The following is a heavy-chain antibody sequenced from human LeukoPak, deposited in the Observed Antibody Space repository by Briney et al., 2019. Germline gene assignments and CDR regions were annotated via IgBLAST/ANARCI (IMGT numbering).Heavy chain of an antibody. J-gene: IGHJ4*02. CDR2: IIPILGIA. Sequence: GASVKVSCKASGGTFSSYAISWVRQAPGQGLEWMGRIIPILGIANYAQKFQGRVTITADKSTSTAYMELSSLGSEDTAVYYCARGGIAARYYFDYWGQGTLVTVSS. D-gene: IGHD6-6*01. CDR3: ARGGIAARYYFDY. CDR1: GGTFSSYA. V-gene: IGHV1-69*04.